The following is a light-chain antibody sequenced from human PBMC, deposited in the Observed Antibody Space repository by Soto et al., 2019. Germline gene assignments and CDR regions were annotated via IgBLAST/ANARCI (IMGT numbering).Light chain of an antibody. Sequence: DIVLTQSPGTLSLSEGERATLSCRASQSVSGNYFAWYQQKPGQAPRLLIYAVSGRATGIPDRFSGSGSGTDFTLTISRLEPEDFAVYYCQQYGSSPGTFGQGTKLEIK. CDR1: QSVSGNY. V-gene: IGKV3-20*01. CDR3: QQYGSSPGT. J-gene: IGKJ2*01. CDR2: AVS.